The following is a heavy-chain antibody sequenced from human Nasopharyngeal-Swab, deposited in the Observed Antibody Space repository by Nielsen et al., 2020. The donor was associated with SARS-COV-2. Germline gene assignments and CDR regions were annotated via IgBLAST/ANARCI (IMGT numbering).Heavy chain of an antibody. Sequence: ASVKVSCKASGYTFTSYYMHWVRQAPGQGLEWMGIINPSGGSTSYAQKFQGRVTMTRDTSTSTVYMELSSPRSEDTAVYYCARVGWGDPPSGSYSCYYYGMDVWGQGTTVTVSS. CDR3: ARVGWGDPPSGSYSCYYYGMDV. D-gene: IGHD1-26*01. J-gene: IGHJ6*02. V-gene: IGHV1-46*01. CDR1: GYTFTSYY. CDR2: INPSGGST.